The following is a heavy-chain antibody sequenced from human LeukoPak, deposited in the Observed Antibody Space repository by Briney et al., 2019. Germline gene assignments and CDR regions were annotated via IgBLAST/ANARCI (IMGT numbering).Heavy chain of an antibody. J-gene: IGHJ6*03. CDR1: GFTFSSYG. CDR3: ARTRGDYYDSSGYYYGYYYYMDV. CDR2: IQYDGSNK. D-gene: IGHD3-22*01. Sequence: GGSLRLSCAASGFTFSSYGMHWVRQAPGKGLEWVAFIQYDGSNKYYADSVKGRFTISRDNSKNTLYLQMNSLRAEDTAVYYCARTRGDYYDSSGYYYGYYYYMDVWGKGTTVTVSS. V-gene: IGHV3-30*02.